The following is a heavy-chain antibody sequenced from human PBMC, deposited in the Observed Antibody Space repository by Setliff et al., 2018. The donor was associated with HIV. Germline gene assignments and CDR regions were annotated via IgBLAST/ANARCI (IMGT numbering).Heavy chain of an antibody. CDR3: ARVLEQVVSDY. V-gene: IGHV4-34*01. CDR2: ISHGGST. CDR1: GGSFSGYY. D-gene: IGHD6-6*01. Sequence: SETLSLTCAVSGGSFSGYYWSWIRQPPGKGLEWIGEISHGGSTNYNPSLKSRVTISVDTSKNQFSLKLSSVNAADTAVYYCARVLEQVVSDYWGQGTLVTVSS. J-gene: IGHJ4*02.